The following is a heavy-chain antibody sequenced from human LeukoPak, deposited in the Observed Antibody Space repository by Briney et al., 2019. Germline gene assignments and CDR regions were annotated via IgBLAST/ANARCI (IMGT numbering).Heavy chain of an antibody. CDR1: GGSIRDYY. CDR2: IYNTGTT. D-gene: IGHD6-19*01. Sequence: SETLSLTCTVSGGSIRDYYWSWIRQPPGKGLEWIGYIYNTGTTNYNPSLKSRVTISVDTSKSQFSLTLSSVAAADTAVYYCARNGEAVAGTSFFDYWGQGTLVTVSS. J-gene: IGHJ4*02. CDR3: ARNGEAVAGTSFFDY. V-gene: IGHV4-59*01.